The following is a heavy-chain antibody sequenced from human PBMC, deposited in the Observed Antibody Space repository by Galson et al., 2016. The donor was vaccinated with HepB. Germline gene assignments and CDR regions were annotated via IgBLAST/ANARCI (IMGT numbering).Heavy chain of an antibody. V-gene: IGHV1-18*01. CDR1: GYTFTSFG. D-gene: IGHD3-3*01. CDR2: ISAYNGNT. CDR3: ARATPGLEWPAPWYY. Sequence: SVKVSCKASGYTFTSFGISWVRQAPGQGLEWMGWISAYNGNTNFAQKLQGRVTMTTDTSTSTAYMELRSLRSDDTAMYYCARATPGLEWPAPWYYWGQGTLVTVSS. J-gene: IGHJ4*02.